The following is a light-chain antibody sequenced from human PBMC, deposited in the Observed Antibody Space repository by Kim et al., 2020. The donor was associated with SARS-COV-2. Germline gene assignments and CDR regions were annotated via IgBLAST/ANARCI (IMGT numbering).Light chain of an antibody. J-gene: IGLJ2*01. CDR3: QAWDRATYVV. CDR1: NLGNRY. V-gene: IGLV3-1*01. CDR2: QDS. Sequence: SYELTQPPSVTVSPGQTATIPCSGDNLGNRYANWYQQKPGQSPVLVIYQDSKRPSGVPDRLSGSNSGNTATLTISGTQAMDEADYYCQAWDRATYVVFGG.